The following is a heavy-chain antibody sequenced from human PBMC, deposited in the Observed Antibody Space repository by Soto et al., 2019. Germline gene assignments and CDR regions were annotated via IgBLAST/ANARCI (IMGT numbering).Heavy chain of an antibody. J-gene: IGHJ5*02. CDR1: GGSVSSGNYY. Sequence: PSETQSLTCTVSGGSVSSGNYYWSWIRQPPGKGLEWIGFIYYTGSTSYNPSLKSRVTISMDTSKNQFSLKLTSVTAADTAVYYCASALYCSGGSCSFDPWGQGTLVTVSS. V-gene: IGHV4-61*01. CDR3: ASALYCSGGSCSFDP. CDR2: IYYTGST. D-gene: IGHD2-15*01.